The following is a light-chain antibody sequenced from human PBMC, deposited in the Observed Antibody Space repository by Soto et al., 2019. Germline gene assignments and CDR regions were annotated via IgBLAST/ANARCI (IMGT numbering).Light chain of an antibody. Sequence: DIQMTQSPSTLSVSVGDRVTITCRASQSISSWLAWYQQKPGKAPNLLIYDASTLESGVPSRFSGSGSGTEFTLTISSLQPDDFATYYCQRYHSYSWTFGQGTKVEIK. CDR3: QRYHSYSWT. V-gene: IGKV1-5*01. CDR1: QSISSW. J-gene: IGKJ1*01. CDR2: DAS.